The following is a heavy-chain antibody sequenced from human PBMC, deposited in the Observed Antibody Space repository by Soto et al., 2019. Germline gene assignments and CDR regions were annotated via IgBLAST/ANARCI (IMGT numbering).Heavy chain of an antibody. CDR3: AKDQKVDYYDSSGYAPHRPFDY. Sequence: PGGSLRLSCAASGFTFSSYAMSWVRQAPGKGLEWVSAISGSGGSTYYADSVKGRFTISRDNSKNTLYLQMNSLRAEGTAVYYCAKDQKVDYYDSSGYAPHRPFDYWGQGTLVTVSS. CDR1: GFTFSSYA. CDR2: ISGSGGST. V-gene: IGHV3-23*01. J-gene: IGHJ4*02. D-gene: IGHD3-22*01.